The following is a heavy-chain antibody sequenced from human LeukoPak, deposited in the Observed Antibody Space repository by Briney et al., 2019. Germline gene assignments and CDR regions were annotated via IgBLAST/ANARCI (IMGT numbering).Heavy chain of an antibody. CDR2: IDPSDSYT. Sequence: GESLKISCKGSGYSFTNYWISWVRQMPGKGLEWMGRIDPSDSYTNYSPSFQGHLTISADKSISTAYLQWSSLKASDTAMYYCARRGAERKCSGGSCYYDYWGQGTLVTVSS. J-gene: IGHJ4*02. CDR1: GYSFTNYW. D-gene: IGHD2-15*01. CDR3: ARRGAERKCSGGSCYYDY. V-gene: IGHV5-10-1*01.